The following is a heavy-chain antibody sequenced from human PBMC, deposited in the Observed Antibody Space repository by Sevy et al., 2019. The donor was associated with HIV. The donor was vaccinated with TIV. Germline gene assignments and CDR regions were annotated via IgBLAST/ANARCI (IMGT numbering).Heavy chain of an antibody. CDR1: GLTFSNAW. CDR2: IKRKTEGGTT. CDR3: TTVKGNREWGFWFYP. J-gene: IGHJ5*02. Sequence: GGSLRLSCAASGLTFSNAWMSWVRQAPGKGLEWVGHIKRKTEGGTTDYAAPVKGRFTISRDDSKNTLSLQMNSLKTEDTAVYYCTTVKGNREWGFWFYPWGQGTLVTVSS. V-gene: IGHV3-15*01. D-gene: IGHD1-26*01.